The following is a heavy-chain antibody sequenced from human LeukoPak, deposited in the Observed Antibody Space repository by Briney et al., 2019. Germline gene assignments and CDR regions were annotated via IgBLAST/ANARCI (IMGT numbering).Heavy chain of an antibody. D-gene: IGHD6-13*01. Sequence: GESLKISCKGSGYSFTSYWIGWVRQMPGKGLEWMGIIYPGDSDTRYSPSFQGQVTISADKSISTAYLQWSSLKASDTAMYYCARLRIAAAGYDAFDIWGQGTTVTVSS. V-gene: IGHV5-51*01. CDR3: ARLRIAAAGYDAFDI. J-gene: IGHJ3*02. CDR2: IYPGDSDT. CDR1: GYSFTSYW.